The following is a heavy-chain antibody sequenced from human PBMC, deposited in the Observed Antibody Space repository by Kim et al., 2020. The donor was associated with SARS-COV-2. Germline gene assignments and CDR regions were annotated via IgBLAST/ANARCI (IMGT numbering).Heavy chain of an antibody. CDR3: ARGGYCSSTSCYDYYYYYGMDV. CDR2: IGTAGDT. D-gene: IGHD2-2*01. V-gene: IGHV3-13*04. J-gene: IGHJ6*02. Sequence: GGSLRLSCAASGFTFSSYDMHWVRQATGKGLEWVSAIGTAGDTYYPGSVKGRFTISRENAKNSLYLQMNSLRAGDTAVYYCARGGYCSSTSCYDYYYYYGMDVWGQGTTVTVSS. CDR1: GFTFSSYD.